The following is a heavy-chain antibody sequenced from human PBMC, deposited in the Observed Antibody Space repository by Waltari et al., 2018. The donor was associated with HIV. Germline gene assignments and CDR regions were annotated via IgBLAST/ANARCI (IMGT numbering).Heavy chain of an antibody. CDR3: AKVPRILRFLEWLFDY. J-gene: IGHJ4*02. CDR2: ISGSGGST. Sequence: EVQLLESGGGLVQPGGSLRLSCAASGFTFSSYAMSWVRQAPGKGLEWVSAISGSGGSTYYADSVKGRFTISRDNSKNTLYLQMNSLRAEDTAVYYCAKVPRILRFLEWLFDYWGQGTLVTVSS. V-gene: IGHV3-23*01. D-gene: IGHD3-3*01. CDR1: GFTFSSYA.